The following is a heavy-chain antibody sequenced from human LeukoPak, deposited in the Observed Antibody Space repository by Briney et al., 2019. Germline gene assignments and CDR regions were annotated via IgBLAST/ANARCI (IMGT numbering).Heavy chain of an antibody. CDR2: ISGSGIST. J-gene: IGHJ3*02. Sequence: PGGSLRLSCAASGFTFSSYAMSWVRQAPGKGLEWVSTISGSGISTYYADSVKGRFTISRDNSKNTLYLQMNSLRAEDTAVYYCAKAMGDYGLGFDIWGQGTMVTVPS. CDR1: GFTFSSYA. V-gene: IGHV3-23*01. CDR3: AKAMGDYGLGFDI. D-gene: IGHD4-17*01.